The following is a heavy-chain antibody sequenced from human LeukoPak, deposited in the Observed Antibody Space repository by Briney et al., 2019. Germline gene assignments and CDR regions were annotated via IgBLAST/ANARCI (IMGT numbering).Heavy chain of an antibody. D-gene: IGHD3-22*01. J-gene: IGHJ6*03. CDR2: TYYSGST. Sequence: SETLSLTCTVSGGSISSYYWSWIRQPPGKGLEWIGYTYYSGSTSYNPSLKSRVTISVDTSKNQFSLKLNSVTAADTAVYYCARSSEGRYYYDSSGYSYFYYYMDVWGKGTTVTISS. V-gene: IGHV4-59*01. CDR3: ARSSEGRYYYDSSGYSYFYYYMDV. CDR1: GGSISSYY.